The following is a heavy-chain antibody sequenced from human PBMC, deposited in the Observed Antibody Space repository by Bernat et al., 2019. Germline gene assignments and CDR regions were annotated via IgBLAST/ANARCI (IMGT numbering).Heavy chain of an antibody. CDR2: IYSGGST. D-gene: IGHD1-26*01. J-gene: IGHJ4*02. CDR3: ARVDGSYCGNNLDY. Sequence: EVQLVETGGGLIQPGGSLRLSCAASGFTVSSNYMSWVRQAPGKGLEWVSVIYSGGSTYYADSVKCRFTISRDNSKNTLYLQMNSLRAEDTAVYYWARVDGSYCGNNLDYWGQGTLVTV. V-gene: IGHV3-53*02. CDR1: GFTVSSNY.